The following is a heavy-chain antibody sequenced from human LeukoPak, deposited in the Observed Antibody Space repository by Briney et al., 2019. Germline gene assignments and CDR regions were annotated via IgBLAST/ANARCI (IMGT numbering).Heavy chain of an antibody. CDR1: GFTFSTYG. CDR3: AKTGSRGGTFRPSYYYYYMDV. J-gene: IGHJ6*03. Sequence: GGSLRLSCAASGFTFSTYGMYWVRQAPGKGLEWVAVISYDGITKYYADSVKGRFTISRDNSKNTLYLQMNSLRPEDTAVYYCAKTGSRGGTFRPSYYYYYMDVWGEGTTVTISS. V-gene: IGHV3-30*19. CDR2: ISYDGITK. D-gene: IGHD3-9*01.